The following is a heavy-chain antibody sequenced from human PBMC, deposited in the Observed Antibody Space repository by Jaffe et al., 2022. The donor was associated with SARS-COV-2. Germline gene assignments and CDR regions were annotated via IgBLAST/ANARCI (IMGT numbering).Heavy chain of an antibody. CDR2: IYWDDDK. J-gene: IGHJ6*03. V-gene: IGHV2-5*02. Sequence: QITLKESGPTLVKPTQTLTLTCTFSGFSLSTSGVGVGWIRQPPGKALEWLALIYWDDDKRYSPSLKSRLTITKDTSKNQVVLTMTNMDPVDTATYYCAHNSLDPYYYGSGSYNRDYYYMDVWGKGTTVTVSS. CDR3: AHNSLDPYYYGSGSYNRDYYYMDV. D-gene: IGHD3-10*01. CDR1: GFSLSTSGVG.